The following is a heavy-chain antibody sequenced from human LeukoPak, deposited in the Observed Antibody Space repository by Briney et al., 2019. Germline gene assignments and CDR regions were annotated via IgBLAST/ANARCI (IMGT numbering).Heavy chain of an antibody. CDR2: INPNSGNA. CDR3: AREVVVIGASRNYYNGLDV. Sequence: ASVRVSCKASGYTFTSYYYHWVRKAPGQGLEWMGWINPNSGNADYPQRFQGRVTLTRDTSISTVYMEVSSLTSDDSAIYYCAREVVVIGASRNYYNGLDVWGQGTTVTVSS. J-gene: IGHJ6*02. CDR1: GYTFTSYY. D-gene: IGHD2-21*01. V-gene: IGHV1-2*02.